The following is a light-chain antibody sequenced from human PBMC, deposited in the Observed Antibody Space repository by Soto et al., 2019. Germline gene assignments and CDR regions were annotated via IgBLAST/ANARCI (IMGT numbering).Light chain of an antibody. CDR1: QVIRND. V-gene: IGKV1-6*01. Sequence: AIPMTQSPSSLSASVGDRVTITCRASQVIRNDLGWYQQKPGTAPKVLIYAASSLQSWVPSRFSGSGSGTDFTLTISSLQPEDFATYYCLQDYNYPITFGQGTRLEIK. J-gene: IGKJ5*01. CDR2: AAS. CDR3: LQDYNYPIT.